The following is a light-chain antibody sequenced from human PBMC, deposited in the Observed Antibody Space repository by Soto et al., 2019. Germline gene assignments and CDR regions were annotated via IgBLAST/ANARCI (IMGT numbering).Light chain of an antibody. CDR2: DAS. CDR3: QQRAGSST. Sequence: EIVLTQSPATLSLSPGERATPSCRASQTVSNQLAWYQQKPGQAPRLLIYDASRRVTGIPARFSGSGSGTDFTLTLSSLEPEDFAVYYCQQRAGSSTFGQGTRLEIK. V-gene: IGKV3-11*01. J-gene: IGKJ5*01. CDR1: QTVSNQ.